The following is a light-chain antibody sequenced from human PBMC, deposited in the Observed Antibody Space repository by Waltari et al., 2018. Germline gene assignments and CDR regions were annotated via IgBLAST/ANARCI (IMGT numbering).Light chain of an antibody. CDR3: QQYGSSPLT. Sequence: EIVLTQSPGTLSLSPGERATLSCRPSQSVSSSYLSWYQHKPGQAPRPLIYGASSRANSIPDRFSGSGSGTDFTLNISRLEPEDFAVYYCQQYGSSPLTFGGGTKVEIK. V-gene: IGKV3-20*01. CDR2: GAS. CDR1: QSVSSSY. J-gene: IGKJ4*01.